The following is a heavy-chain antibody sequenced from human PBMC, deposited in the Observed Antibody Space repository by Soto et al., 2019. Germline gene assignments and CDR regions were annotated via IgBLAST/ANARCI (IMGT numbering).Heavy chain of an antibody. Sequence: SETLSLTCSVSGGSVSDKTYYWSWIRQPPGKRLEWIGYVYYSGTTNYNPSLKSRVAISVDLSKNQFSLRLSSVTTADTALYYCARTTAVPNSLRSRYFFDYWGQGTLVTVSS. J-gene: IGHJ4*02. D-gene: IGHD4-17*01. CDR3: ARTTAVPNSLRSRYFFDY. CDR2: VYYSGTT. CDR1: GGSVSDKTYY. V-gene: IGHV4-61*01.